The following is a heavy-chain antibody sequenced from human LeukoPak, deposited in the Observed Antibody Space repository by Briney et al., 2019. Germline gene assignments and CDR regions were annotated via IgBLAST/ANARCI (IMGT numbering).Heavy chain of an antibody. CDR2: INWNGGST. V-gene: IGHV3-20*04. J-gene: IGHJ6*03. CDR3: ARDQIVPNRGGYYYMDV. CDR1: GFTFDDYG. D-gene: IGHD2-2*01. Sequence: GGSLRLSCAASGFTFDDYGMSWVRQAPGKGLEWGSGINWNGGSTGYADSVKGRFTISRDNAKNSLYLQMNSLRAEDTALYYCARDQIVPNRGGYYYMDVWGKGTTVTVSS.